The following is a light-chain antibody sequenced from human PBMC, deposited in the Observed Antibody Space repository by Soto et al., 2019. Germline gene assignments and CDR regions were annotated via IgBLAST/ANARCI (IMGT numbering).Light chain of an antibody. Sequence: DIVMTQSPATLSVAPGERATLSSRASQSVSNNYLARYQQKPGQAPRLLIYGASNRATGIPDRFSGSGSGTDFTLTISRLEPEDFAVYYCQQYGSSGTFGQGTKVDIK. CDR1: QSVSNNY. CDR2: GAS. V-gene: IGKV3-20*01. J-gene: IGKJ1*01. CDR3: QQYGSSGT.